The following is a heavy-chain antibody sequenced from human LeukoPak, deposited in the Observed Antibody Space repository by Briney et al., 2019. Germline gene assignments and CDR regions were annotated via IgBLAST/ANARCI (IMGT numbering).Heavy chain of an antibody. Sequence: ASVKVSCKASGYTFTGYYMHWVRQAPGQGLEWMGWMNPNSGNTGYAQKFQGRVTMTRNTSISTAYMELSSLRSEDTAVYYCARPSLRSDAFDIWGQGTMVTVSS. CDR2: MNPNSGNT. CDR1: GYTFTGYY. J-gene: IGHJ3*02. V-gene: IGHV1-8*02. CDR3: ARPSLRSDAFDI. D-gene: IGHD4-17*01.